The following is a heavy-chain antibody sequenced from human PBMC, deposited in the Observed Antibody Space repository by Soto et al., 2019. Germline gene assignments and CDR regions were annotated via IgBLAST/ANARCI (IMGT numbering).Heavy chain of an antibody. CDR1: GFTFSSYA. Sequence: QVQLVESGGGVVQPGRSLRLSCAASGFTFSSYAMHWVRQAPGKGLAWVAVISYDGSNKYYADSVKGRFTISRDNSKNTLYLQMNSLRAEDTAVSYCARDYGGYCSGGSCYADAFDIWGKGTMVTVSS. D-gene: IGHD2-15*01. J-gene: IGHJ3*02. CDR2: ISYDGSNK. CDR3: ARDYGGYCSGGSCYADAFDI. V-gene: IGHV3-30-3*01.